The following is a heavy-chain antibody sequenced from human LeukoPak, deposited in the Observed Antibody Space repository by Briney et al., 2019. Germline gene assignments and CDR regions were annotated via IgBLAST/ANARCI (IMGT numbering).Heavy chain of an antibody. CDR2: ISGSGGST. V-gene: IGHV3-23*01. D-gene: IGHD1-1*01. J-gene: IGHJ4*02. CDR1: GFTFSSYA. Sequence: GGSLRLSCAASGFTFSSYAMSWLRQAPGKGLEWVSAISGSGGSTYYADSVKGRFTISRDNSKNTLYLQMNSLRAEDTAVYYCAKGGTGGPYYFDYWGQGALVTVSS. CDR3: AKGGTGGPYYFDY.